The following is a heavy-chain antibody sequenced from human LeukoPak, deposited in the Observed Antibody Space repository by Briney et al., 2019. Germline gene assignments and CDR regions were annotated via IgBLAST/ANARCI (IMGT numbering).Heavy chain of an antibody. V-gene: IGHV4-31*03. J-gene: IGHJ3*02. CDR3: AKYNGSGWYGAFDI. Sequence: SQTLSLTCTVSGGSTSSGGYYWSWIRQHPGKGLEWIGYIYYSGSTYYNPSLKSRVTISVDTSKNQFSLKLSSVTAADTAVYYCAKYNGSGWYGAFDIWGQRTMVTVSS. CDR1: GGSTSSGGYY. D-gene: IGHD6-19*01. CDR2: IYYSGST.